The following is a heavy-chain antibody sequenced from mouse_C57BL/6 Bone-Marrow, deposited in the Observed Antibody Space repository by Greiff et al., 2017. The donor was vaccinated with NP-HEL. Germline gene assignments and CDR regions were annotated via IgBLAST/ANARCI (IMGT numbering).Heavy chain of an antibody. Sequence: VQLQQPGAELVKPGASVKLSCKASGYTFTSYWMHWVKQRPGQGLEWIGMIHPNSGSTNYNEKFKSKATLTVDKSSSTAYMQLSSLTSEDSAVYYCARESSYYGSLWYFDVWGTGTTVTVSS. V-gene: IGHV1-64*01. CDR2: IHPNSGST. CDR3: ARESSYYGSLWYFDV. J-gene: IGHJ1*03. CDR1: GYTFTSYW. D-gene: IGHD1-1*01.